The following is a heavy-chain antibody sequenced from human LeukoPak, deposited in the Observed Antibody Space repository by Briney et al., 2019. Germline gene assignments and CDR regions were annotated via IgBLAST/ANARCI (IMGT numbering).Heavy chain of an antibody. CDR2: IYHSGST. CDR3: ARRSTARAFDI. J-gene: IGHJ3*02. Sequence: SETLSLTCTVSGYSISSGYYWGWIRQPPGKGLEWIGSIYHSGSTYYNPSLKSRVTISVDTSKNQFSLKLSSATAADTAVYYCARRSTARAFDIWGQGTMVTVSS. CDR1: GYSISSGYY. V-gene: IGHV4-38-2*02. D-gene: IGHD5-18*01.